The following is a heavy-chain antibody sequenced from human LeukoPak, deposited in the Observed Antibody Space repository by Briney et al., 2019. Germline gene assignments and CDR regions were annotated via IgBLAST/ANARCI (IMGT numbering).Heavy chain of an antibody. CDR1: GFTFSSYW. CDR3: ARRAYYDSSGIDY. J-gene: IGHJ4*02. V-gene: IGHV3-7*01. D-gene: IGHD3-22*01. Sequence: GGSLRLSCAASGFTFSSYWMSWVRQAPGKGLEWVANIKQDGSEKYYVDSVKGRFTISRDNAKNSLYLQMNRLRAEDTAVYYCARRAYYDSSGIDYWGQGTLVTVSS. CDR2: IKQDGSEK.